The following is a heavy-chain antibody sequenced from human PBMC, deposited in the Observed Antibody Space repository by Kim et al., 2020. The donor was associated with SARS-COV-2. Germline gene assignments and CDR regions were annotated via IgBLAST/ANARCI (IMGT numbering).Heavy chain of an antibody. V-gene: IGHV3-64*01. CDR1: GFTFSSYA. J-gene: IGHJ6*03. CDR2: ISSNGGST. D-gene: IGHD2-2*02. Sequence: GGSLRLSCAASGFTFSSYAMHWVRQAPGKGLEYVSAISSNGGSTYYANSVKGRFTISRDNSKNTLYLQMGSLRAEDMAVYYCARAGVEYQLLYYYYYMDVWGKGTTVTVSS. CDR3: ARAGVEYQLLYYYYYMDV.